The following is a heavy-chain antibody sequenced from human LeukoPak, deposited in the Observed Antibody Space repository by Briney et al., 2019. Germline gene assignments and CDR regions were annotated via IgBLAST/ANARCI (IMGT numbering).Heavy chain of an antibody. CDR1: GFTFSSYG. Sequence: GRSLRLSCAASGFTFSSYGMHWVRQAPGKGLEWVAVMSYDGSNKYYAESVKGRFTISRDNSKNTLYLQMNSLRAEDTAVYYCARDRVGATDYFDYWGQGTLVTVSS. V-gene: IGHV3-30*03. CDR2: MSYDGSNK. D-gene: IGHD1-26*01. J-gene: IGHJ4*02. CDR3: ARDRVGATDYFDY.